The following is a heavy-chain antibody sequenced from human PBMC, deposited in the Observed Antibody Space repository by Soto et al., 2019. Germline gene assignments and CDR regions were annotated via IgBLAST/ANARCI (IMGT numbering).Heavy chain of an antibody. D-gene: IGHD3-9*01. Sequence: PGGSLRLSCAASGFTFSNYWMNWVRQAPGKGLEYVSDISSDGGSTYYADSVKGRFTISRDNSKNTLYLQMSSLRAEDTAVYYCVKDYYDILTGPESNAFDIWGQGTMVTVSS. CDR3: VKDYYDILTGPESNAFDI. CDR2: ISSDGGST. V-gene: IGHV3-64D*08. J-gene: IGHJ3*02. CDR1: GFTFSNYW.